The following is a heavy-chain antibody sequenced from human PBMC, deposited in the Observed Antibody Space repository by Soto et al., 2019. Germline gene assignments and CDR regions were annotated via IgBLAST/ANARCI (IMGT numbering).Heavy chain of an antibody. CDR2: IRGDGGQT. Sequence: PGGSLRLSCTASGFTFSSYGMGWVRQAPGKGLQWVSTIRGDGGQTHYTDSVKGRFSISRDNSKNTVYLQMDSLRAEDTAMYFCARDVGLDSDDFFAYWGQGTQVTFSS. V-gene: IGHV3-23*01. J-gene: IGHJ4*02. CDR1: GFTFSSYG. D-gene: IGHD3-9*01. CDR3: ARDVGLDSDDFFAY.